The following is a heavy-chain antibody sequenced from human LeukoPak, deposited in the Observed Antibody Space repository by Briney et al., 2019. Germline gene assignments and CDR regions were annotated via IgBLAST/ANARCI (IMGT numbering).Heavy chain of an antibody. CDR2: IYDSGST. CDR1: GGSINSGGYS. J-gene: IGHJ1*01. D-gene: IGHD6-13*01. CDR3: ARYSLSREDFQD. V-gene: IGHV4-30-4*07. Sequence: SETLSLTCVVSGGSINSGGYSWSWIRQPPGKGLEWIGYIYDSGSTLYNPSLESRLTISIDTSKNQFSLRLSSVTAADTAVYFCARYSLSREDFQDWGQGTLVTVSS.